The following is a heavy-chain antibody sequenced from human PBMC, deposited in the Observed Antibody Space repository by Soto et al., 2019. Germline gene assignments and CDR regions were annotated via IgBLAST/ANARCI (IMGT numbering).Heavy chain of an antibody. CDR3: AKGGWELLPSVDY. CDR2: ISYDGSNK. J-gene: IGHJ4*02. V-gene: IGHV3-30*18. D-gene: IGHD1-26*01. Sequence: QVQLVESGGGVVQPGRSLRLSCAASGFTFSSYGMHWVRQAPGKGLEWVAVISYDGSNKYYADSVKGRFTISRDNSKNTLYLQMNSLRAEDTAVYYCAKGGWELLPSVDYWGQGTLVTVSS. CDR1: GFTFSSYG.